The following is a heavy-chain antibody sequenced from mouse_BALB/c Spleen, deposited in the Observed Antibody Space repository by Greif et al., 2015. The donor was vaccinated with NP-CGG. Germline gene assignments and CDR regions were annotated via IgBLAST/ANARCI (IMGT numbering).Heavy chain of an antibody. J-gene: IGHJ4*01. CDR2: INPSTGYT. CDR3: ARSIYYGNYGYVMDY. D-gene: IGHD2-1*01. V-gene: IGHV1-7*01. CDR1: GYTFTSYW. Sequence: QVQLQQSGAELAKPGASVKMSCKASGYTFTSYWMHWVKQRPGQGLEWIGYINPSTGYTEYNQKFRDKATLTADKSSSTAYMQLSSLTSEDSAVYYCARSIYYGNYGYVMDYWGQGTSVTVSS.